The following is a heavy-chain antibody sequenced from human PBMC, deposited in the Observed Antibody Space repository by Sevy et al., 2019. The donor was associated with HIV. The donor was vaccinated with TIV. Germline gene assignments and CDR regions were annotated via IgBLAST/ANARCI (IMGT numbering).Heavy chain of an antibody. CDR2: IYSGSST. D-gene: IGHD3-16*01. J-gene: IGHJ3*02. CDR1: AFTVSSNY. CDR3: ARDNYDYVRGAFDI. V-gene: IGHV3-66*01. Sequence: GGSLRLSCAASAFTVSSNYMSWVRQAPGKGLEWVSVIYSGSSTYYADSVKGRFTISRDNSKNTLYLQMNSLRAEDTAVYYCARDNYDYVRGAFDIWGQGTMVTVSS.